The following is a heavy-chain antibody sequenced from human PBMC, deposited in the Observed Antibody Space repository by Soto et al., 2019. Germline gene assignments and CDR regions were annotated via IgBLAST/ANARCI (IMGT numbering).Heavy chain of an antibody. D-gene: IGHD4-4*01. J-gene: IGHJ5*02. V-gene: IGHV4-39*07. CDR1: GGSISSSSYY. Sequence: LALTCTVSGGSISSSSYYLGWIRQPPGKGLEWIGSIYYSGSTYYNPSLKSRVTISVDTSENQFSLKLNSVTAADTALYYCARTTVGWFDPWGQGTLVTVSS. CDR2: IYYSGST. CDR3: ARTTVGWFDP.